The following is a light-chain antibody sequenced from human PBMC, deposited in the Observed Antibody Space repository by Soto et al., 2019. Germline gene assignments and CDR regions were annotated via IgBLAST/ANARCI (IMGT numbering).Light chain of an antibody. J-gene: IGKJ2*01. Sequence: DVVMTQSPLSLPVTLGQPASISCRSSQSLVHSDGNTYLNWFHQRPGQSPRRLIYKVSNRDSGVSDRVGGSGLEVYLHLKIRGVEAGDFGVYYCMQGTHWPPYTFGQGTKLEIK. CDR1: QSLVHSDGNTY. V-gene: IGKV2-30*02. CDR3: MQGTHWPPYT. CDR2: KVS.